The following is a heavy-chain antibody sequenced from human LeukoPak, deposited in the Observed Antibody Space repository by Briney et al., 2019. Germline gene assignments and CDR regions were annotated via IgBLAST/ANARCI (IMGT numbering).Heavy chain of an antibody. CDR2: IWYDGSNK. D-gene: IGHD6-13*01. CDR3: ARDHYSSPTFYFDY. J-gene: IGHJ4*02. V-gene: IGHV3-33*01. Sequence: PGRSLRLSCAASGFTFSSYGMHWVRQAPGKGLEWVAVIWYDGSNKYYADSVRGRFTISRDNSKNTLYLQMNSLRAEDTAVYYCARDHYSSPTFYFDYWGQGTLVTVSS. CDR1: GFTFSSYG.